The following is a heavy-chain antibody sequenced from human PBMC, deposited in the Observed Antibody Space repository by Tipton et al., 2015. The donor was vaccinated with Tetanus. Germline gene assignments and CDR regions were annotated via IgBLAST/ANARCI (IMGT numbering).Heavy chain of an antibody. CDR2: VDDSGST. J-gene: IGHJ3*02. CDR3: ARVLRYSTSGGWDDAFDI. D-gene: IGHD2-15*01. Sequence: TLSLTCAVYGGSLSRYYWTWIRQPPGKGLEWIGEVDDSGSTNYSPSLKSRVTMSMDTSKNQLSLKLNSVTVADTAVYFCARVLRYSTSGGWDDAFDIWGQGTKVTVSS. CDR1: GGSLSRYY. V-gene: IGHV4-34*01.